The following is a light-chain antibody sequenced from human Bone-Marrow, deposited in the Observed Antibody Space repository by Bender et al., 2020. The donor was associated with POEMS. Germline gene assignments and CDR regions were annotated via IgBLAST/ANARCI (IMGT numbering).Light chain of an antibody. CDR3: CSYAGKDNWI. CDR2: SDN. J-gene: IGLJ2*01. V-gene: IGLV1-44*01. Sequence: QPVLTQPPSASGSPGQRVTISCSGSSSNIGRDDVDWYQQVPGTAPRLLIYSDNQRPSGVPDRFYAFKSGTSASLAISGLQAEDEADYSCCSYAGKDNWIFDGGTILTVL. CDR1: SSNIGRDD.